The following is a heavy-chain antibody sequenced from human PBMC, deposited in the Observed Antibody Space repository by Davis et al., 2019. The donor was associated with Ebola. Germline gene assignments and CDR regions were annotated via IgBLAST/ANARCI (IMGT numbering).Heavy chain of an antibody. CDR2: INHSGST. J-gene: IGHJ6*02. CDR1: GGSFSDYF. CDR3: ARGVSLYYYYGMDV. V-gene: IGHV4-34*01. Sequence: MPGGSLRLSCAVYGGSFSDYFWTWIRQTPGEGLEWLGEINHSGSTNYNPSLKSRVTTSVDTSKNQFSLKLSSVTAADTAVYYCARGVSLYYYYGMDVWGQGTTVTVSS.